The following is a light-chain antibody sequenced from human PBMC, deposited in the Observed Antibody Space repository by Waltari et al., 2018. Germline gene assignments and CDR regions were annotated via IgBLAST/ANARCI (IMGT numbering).Light chain of an antibody. CDR1: QSVSRS. CDR3: QKYVSLPAT. J-gene: IGKJ1*01. Sequence: EIVLTQSPGTLSLSPGEGATLSCRASQSVSRSLAWYQQKPGQAPRPLIYDASTRATGIPDRFSGSGSGTDFSLTISRLEPEDFAVYYCQKYVSLPATFGQGTTVEIK. CDR2: DAS. V-gene: IGKV3-20*01.